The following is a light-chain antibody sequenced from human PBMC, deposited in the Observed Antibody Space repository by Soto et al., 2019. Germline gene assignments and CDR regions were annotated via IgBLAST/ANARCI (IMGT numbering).Light chain of an antibody. CDR2: DVS. J-gene: IGLJ1*01. V-gene: IGLV2-14*03. CDR1: SSDVAAYNY. Sequence: QSALTQPASVSGSPGQSITISCTGTSSDVAAYNYVSWYQQHPGKAPKLMVYDVSNQPSGVSNRFSGSKSGNTASLTISGLQAEDEADYYCSSYTSGGNYVFGTGTKVTVL. CDR3: SSYTSGGNYV.